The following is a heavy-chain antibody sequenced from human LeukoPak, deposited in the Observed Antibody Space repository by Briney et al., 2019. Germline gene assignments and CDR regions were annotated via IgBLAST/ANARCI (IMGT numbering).Heavy chain of an antibody. D-gene: IGHD2-15*01. Sequence: SETLSLTCSASGGSISTYYCCWIRMPAPKGLEWIGRVHRRGNTNYNPSLQSRVTVSVDMSKNQIYLRLRLVTAADTAVDYCARDDVEDSVHYGMDFWGQGTAVTVSS. CDR1: GGSISTYY. V-gene: IGHV4-4*07. J-gene: IGHJ6*02. CDR3: ARDDVEDSVHYGMDF. CDR2: VHRRGNT.